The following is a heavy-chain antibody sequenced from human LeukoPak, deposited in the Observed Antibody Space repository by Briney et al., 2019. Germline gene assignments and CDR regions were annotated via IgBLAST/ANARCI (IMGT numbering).Heavy chain of an antibody. V-gene: IGHV3-23*01. D-gene: IGHD3-22*01. CDR1: GFTFSSYA. CDR3: AKDFGYDSSGYYLHYVDY. Sequence: GGSLRLYCAASGFTFSSYAMRWVRQAPGKGLEWVSAISGSGGSTYYADSVKGRFTISRDNSKNTLYLQMNSLRAEDTAVYYCAKDFGYDSSGYYLHYVDYWGQGTLVTVSS. CDR2: ISGSGGST. J-gene: IGHJ4*02.